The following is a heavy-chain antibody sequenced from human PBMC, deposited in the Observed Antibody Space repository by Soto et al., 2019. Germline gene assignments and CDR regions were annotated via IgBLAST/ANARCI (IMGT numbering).Heavy chain of an antibody. V-gene: IGHV1-69*02. D-gene: IGHD2-15*01. CDR2: IIPILGIA. CDR1: GGTFSSYT. Sequence: QVQLVQSGAEVKKPGSSVKVSCKASGGTFSSYTISWVRQAPGQGLEWMGRIIPILGIANYAQKFQGRVTITADKSTSTAYMELSSLRSEDTAVYYCALSFRKYCSGGSCLSHFDYWGQGTLVTVSS. J-gene: IGHJ4*02. CDR3: ALSFRKYCSGGSCLSHFDY.